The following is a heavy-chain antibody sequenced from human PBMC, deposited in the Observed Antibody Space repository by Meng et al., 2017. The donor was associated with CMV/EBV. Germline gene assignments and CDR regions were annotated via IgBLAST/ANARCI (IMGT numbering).Heavy chain of an antibody. CDR1: SGYY. CDR2: INHSGST. CDR3: ARARGYDFWSGYYTDYYFDY. J-gene: IGHJ4*02. V-gene: IGHV4-34*01. D-gene: IGHD3-3*01. Sequence: SGYYWSWIRQPTGKGLEWIGEINHSGSTNYNPSLKSRVTISVDTSKNQFSLKLSSVTAADTAVYYCARARGYDFWSGYYTDYYFDYWGQGTLGTVS.